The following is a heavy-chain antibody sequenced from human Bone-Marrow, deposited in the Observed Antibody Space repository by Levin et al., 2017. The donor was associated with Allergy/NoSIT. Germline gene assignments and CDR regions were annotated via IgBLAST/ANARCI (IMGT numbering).Heavy chain of an antibody. CDR2: IYASGST. CDR3: ARGVPQSLAADFFRDAFDL. Sequence: SETLSLTCSVSGGSIRSYYWNWIRQSAGKGLEWIGRIYASGSTKYNPSLKSRVTMSVDMSNNQFFLELSSLTAADTAVYYCARGVPQSLAADFFRDAFDLWGQGTLVTVSS. D-gene: IGHD2-15*01. J-gene: IGHJ3*01. CDR1: GGSIRSYY. V-gene: IGHV4-4*07.